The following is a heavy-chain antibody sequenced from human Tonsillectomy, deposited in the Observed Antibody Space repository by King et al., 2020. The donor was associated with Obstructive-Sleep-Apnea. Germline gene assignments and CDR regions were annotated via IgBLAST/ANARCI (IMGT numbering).Heavy chain of an antibody. D-gene: IGHD2-2*01. CDR2: VYNSGNT. J-gene: IGHJ6*02. V-gene: IGHV4-39*07. Sequence: QLQESGPGLVKASETLSLTCTVSRDSISSSSYYWGWIRLPPGKGLEWVGTVYNSGNTYYTPSLKRRVIISLDMSKNQFSLKLTSVTAADTAVYYCAGGQPMLGRMDVWGQGTTITVS. CDR1: RDSISSSSYY. CDR3: AGGQPMLGRMDV.